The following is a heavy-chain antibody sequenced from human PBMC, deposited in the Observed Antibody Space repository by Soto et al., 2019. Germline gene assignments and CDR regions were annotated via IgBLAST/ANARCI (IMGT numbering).Heavy chain of an antibody. J-gene: IGHJ4*02. V-gene: IGHV4-59*01. CDR1: GGSISSYY. CDR2: IYYSGST. Sequence: QVQLQESGPGLVKPSETLSLTCTVSGGSISSYYWSWIRQPPGKGLEWIGYIYYSGSTNYNPSLKSRVTISVDTSKNQFSLKLSSVTAADTAVYYCASSAKGELREGGFDYWGQGTLVTVSS. D-gene: IGHD1-26*01. CDR3: ASSAKGELREGGFDY.